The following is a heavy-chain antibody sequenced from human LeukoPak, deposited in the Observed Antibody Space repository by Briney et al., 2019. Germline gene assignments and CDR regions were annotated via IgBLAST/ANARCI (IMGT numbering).Heavy chain of an antibody. V-gene: IGHV4-39*01. CDR1: GGSISSSSYY. CDR3: ASRRIVVVPAAILNWFDP. J-gene: IGHJ5*02. Sequence: SETLSLTCTVSGGSISSSSYYRGWIRQPPGKGLEWIGSIYYSGSTYYNPSLKSRVTISVDTSKNQFSLKLSSVTAADTAVYYCASRRIVVVPAAILNWFDPWGQGTLVTVSS. D-gene: IGHD2-2*02. CDR2: IYYSGST.